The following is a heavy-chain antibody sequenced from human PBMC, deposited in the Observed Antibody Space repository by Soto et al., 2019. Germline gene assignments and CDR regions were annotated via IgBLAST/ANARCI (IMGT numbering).Heavy chain of an antibody. CDR1: GYTFTGYY. CDR2: INPNSGGT. Sequence: ASVKVSCKASGYTFTGYYMHWVRQAPGQGLELMGWINPNSGGTNYAQKFQGWVTMTRDTSISTAYMELSRLRSDDTAVYYCASSSLHGWQQLGNWGQGTLVTVSS. V-gene: IGHV1-2*04. D-gene: IGHD6-13*01. J-gene: IGHJ4*02. CDR3: ASSSLHGWQQLGN.